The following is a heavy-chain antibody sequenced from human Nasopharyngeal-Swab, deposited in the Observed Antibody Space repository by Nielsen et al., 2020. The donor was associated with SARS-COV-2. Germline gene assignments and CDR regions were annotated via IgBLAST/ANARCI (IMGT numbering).Heavy chain of an antibody. CDR1: GVTFSSYS. Sequence: GGSLRLSCAASGVTFSSYSMNWVRQAPGKGLEWVSSISSSSSYIYYADSVKGRFTISRDNAKNSLYLQMDSLRAEDTAVYYCARADYDSSGYYRYYYYYYGMDVWGQGTTVTVSS. D-gene: IGHD3-22*01. V-gene: IGHV3-21*04. J-gene: IGHJ6*02. CDR3: ARADYDSSGYYRYYYYYYGMDV. CDR2: ISSSSSYI.